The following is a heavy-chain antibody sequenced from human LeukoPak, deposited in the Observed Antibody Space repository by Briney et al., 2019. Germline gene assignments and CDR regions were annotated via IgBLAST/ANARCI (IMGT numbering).Heavy chain of an antibody. CDR3: AKDGSWIQLWLPNY. J-gene: IGHJ4*02. D-gene: IGHD5-18*01. Sequence: PGGSLRLSCADSGFTFSSYAMSWVRQAPGKGLERVSAISGSGGSTYYADSVQGRFTISRDNSKNTLYLQMNSLRAEDTAVYYCAKDGSWIQLWLPNYWGQGTLVTVSS. V-gene: IGHV3-23*01. CDR2: ISGSGGST. CDR1: GFTFSSYA.